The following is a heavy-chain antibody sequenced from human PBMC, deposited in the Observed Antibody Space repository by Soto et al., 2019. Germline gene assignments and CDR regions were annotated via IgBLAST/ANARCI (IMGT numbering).Heavy chain of an antibody. CDR3: VKDGGYCSSATCYSPRNHYFDA. Sequence: GGSLRLSCAASGFDFSVYRMSWVRQAPGKGPGWVANIKFDGSEKQYVDSVKGRFTISRDNARNSVFLQMNSLRAGDTAVYYCVKDGGYCSSATCYSPRNHYFDAWGQGTLVTVSS. CDR1: GFDFSVYR. V-gene: IGHV3-7*03. J-gene: IGHJ5*02. CDR2: IKFDGSEK. D-gene: IGHD2-2*01.